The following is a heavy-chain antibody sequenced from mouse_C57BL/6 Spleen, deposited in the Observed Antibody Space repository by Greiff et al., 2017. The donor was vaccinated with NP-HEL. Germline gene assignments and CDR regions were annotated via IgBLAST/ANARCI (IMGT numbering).Heavy chain of an antibody. CDR1: GYTFTSYW. D-gene: IGHD3-2*02. CDR3: ARSQLRPQAWFAY. Sequence: QVQLQQPGAELVKPGASVKMSCKASGYTFTSYWITWVKQRPGQGLEWIGDIYPGSGSTNYNEKFKSKATLTVDTSSSTAYMQLSSLTSEDSAVYYCARSQLRPQAWFAYWGQGTLVTVSA. CDR2: IYPGSGST. J-gene: IGHJ3*01. V-gene: IGHV1-55*01.